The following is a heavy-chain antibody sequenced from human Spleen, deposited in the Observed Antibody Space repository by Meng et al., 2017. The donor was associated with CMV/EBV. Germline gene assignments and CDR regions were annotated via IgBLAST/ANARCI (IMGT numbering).Heavy chain of an antibody. CDR2: ISNSGST. Sequence: ESLKISCAASGFTFSSYWMSWVRQPPGKGLEWIGYISNSGSTSYNPSLKSRVNMSIATSENQFSLRLRSVTAADTAVYYCARVLSSYYGMDVWGQGTTVTVSS. CDR3: ARVLSSYYGMDV. V-gene: IGHV4-59*01. CDR1: GFTFSSYW. J-gene: IGHJ6*02. D-gene: IGHD2-15*01.